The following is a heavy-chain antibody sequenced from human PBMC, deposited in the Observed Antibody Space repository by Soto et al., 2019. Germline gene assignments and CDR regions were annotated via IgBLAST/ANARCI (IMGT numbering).Heavy chain of an antibody. J-gene: IGHJ1*01. Sequence: AAVKLSSKASGYSFNTYGLSWLRQVPGQGLECIAWIGVYSGDTDYAQKFQGRVSLTTDTSASTGYMELENLPSDDTAVYYCARDWEKREFQQWGQGSLVTGSS. D-gene: IGHD1-26*01. V-gene: IGHV1-18*01. CDR3: ARDWEKREFQQ. CDR1: GYSFNTYG. CDR2: IGVYSGDT.